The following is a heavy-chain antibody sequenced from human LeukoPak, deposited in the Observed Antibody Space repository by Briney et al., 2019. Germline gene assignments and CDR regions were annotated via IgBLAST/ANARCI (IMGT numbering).Heavy chain of an antibody. D-gene: IGHD6-13*01. CDR3: AKDLALFLSIAAAGIIGY. V-gene: IGHV3-30*18. Sequence: PGGSLRLSCAASGFTFSSYGMHWVRQAPAKGLEWVAVISYDGSNKYYADSVKGRFTISRDNSKNTLYLQMNSQRAEDTAVYYCAKDLALFLSIAAAGIIGYWGQGTLVTVSS. CDR2: ISYDGSNK. J-gene: IGHJ4*02. CDR1: GFTFSSYG.